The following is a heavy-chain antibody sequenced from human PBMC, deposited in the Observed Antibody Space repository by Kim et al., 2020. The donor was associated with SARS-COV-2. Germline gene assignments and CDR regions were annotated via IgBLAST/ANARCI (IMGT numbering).Heavy chain of an antibody. D-gene: IGHD3-9*01. V-gene: IGHV1-8*01. CDR2: P. Sequence: PGYAQKFQGRVTMNMDPSISTAYMELGSLKSEDTAVYYCARGVRTISNYGSWGQGTLVTVSS. J-gene: IGHJ5*02. CDR3: ARGVRTISNYGS.